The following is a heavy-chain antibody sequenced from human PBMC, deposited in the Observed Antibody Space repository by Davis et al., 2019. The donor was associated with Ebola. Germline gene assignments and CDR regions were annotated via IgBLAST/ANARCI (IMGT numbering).Heavy chain of an antibody. CDR3: AKGARVYGYCSGGSCYNWFDP. CDR2: IWYDGSNK. CDR1: GFTFSSYG. V-gene: IGHV3-33*06. Sequence: GESLKISCAASGFTFSSYGMHWVRQAPGKGLEWVAVIWYDGSNKYYADSVKGRFTISRDNSKNTLYLQMNSLRAEDTAVYYCAKGARVYGYCSGGSCYNWFDPWGQGTLVTVSS. J-gene: IGHJ5*02. D-gene: IGHD2-15*01.